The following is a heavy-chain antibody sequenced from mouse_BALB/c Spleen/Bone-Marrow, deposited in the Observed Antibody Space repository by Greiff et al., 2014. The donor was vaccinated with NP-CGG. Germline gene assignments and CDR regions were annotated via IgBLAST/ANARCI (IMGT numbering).Heavy chain of an antibody. D-gene: IGHD1-1*01. CDR3: TRRGSSAFPY. CDR1: GYSFSTYW. CDR2: IYPGNSDS. V-gene: IGHV1-5*01. Sequence: EVQLVESVTVLSRPGASVKMSCKASGYSFSTYWMHWVKQRPGQGLEWIGAIYPGNSDSSYNQKFEGKANLTAVTSASTAYMELISLTHEDSAVYYCTRRGSSAFPYWGQGTLVTVSA. J-gene: IGHJ3*01.